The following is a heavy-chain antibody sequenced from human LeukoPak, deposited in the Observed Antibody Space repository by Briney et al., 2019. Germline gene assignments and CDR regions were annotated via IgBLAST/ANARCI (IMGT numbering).Heavy chain of an antibody. CDR1: VFTFSGHW. CDR3: TRSGYSNGYDY. CDR2: ITPDGNAA. V-gene: IGHV3-74*03. J-gene: IGHJ4*02. Sequence: GWSLRLSCVASVFTFSGHWMHWVRQVPGKGLMAVSRITPDGNAAAYADSVKGRFTISRDNAKNSLYLEMNSLTAEDTALYHCTRSGYSNGYDYWGQGTLVTVS. D-gene: IGHD2-15*01.